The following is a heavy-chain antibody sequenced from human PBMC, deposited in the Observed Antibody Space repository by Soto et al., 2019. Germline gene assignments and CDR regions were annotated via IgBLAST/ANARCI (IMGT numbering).Heavy chain of an antibody. J-gene: IGHJ3*02. CDR2: IYYSGST. V-gene: IGHV4-59*01. CDR1: GGSISSYY. Sequence: SETLSLTCTVSGGSISSYYWRWIRQPPGKGLEWIGYIYYSGSTNYNPSLKSRVTISVDTSKNQFSLKLSSVTAADTAVYYCAYYDSSGEAFDIWGQGTMVTVSS. CDR3: AYYDSSGEAFDI. D-gene: IGHD3-22*01.